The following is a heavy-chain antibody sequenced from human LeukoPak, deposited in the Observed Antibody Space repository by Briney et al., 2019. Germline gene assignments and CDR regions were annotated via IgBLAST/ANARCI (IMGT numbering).Heavy chain of an antibody. J-gene: IGHJ4*02. V-gene: IGHV3-21*06. D-gene: IGHD3-22*01. Sequence: GGSQRLSCAASGFTFSSYSMNWVRQAPGKGLEWVSSIISSGSYMYYADSVKGRFTISRDNAKNSLYLQMNSLRAEDTAVYYCARHYYDSSGYYSCDYWGQGTLVIVSS. CDR3: ARHYYDSSGYYSCDY. CDR1: GFTFSSYS. CDR2: IISSGSYM.